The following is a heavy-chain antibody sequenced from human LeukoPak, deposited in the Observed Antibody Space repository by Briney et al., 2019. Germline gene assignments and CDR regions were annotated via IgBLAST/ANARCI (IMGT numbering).Heavy chain of an antibody. Sequence: PSETLSLTCAVYGGSFSGYYGSWIRQPPGKGLEWIGQISHSGSTSYNPSLRSRVTISVDTSNNQFFLKLNSMTAADTAVYYCARHLLRGYTKDYWGQGTLVAVSS. CDR2: ISHSGST. V-gene: IGHV4-34*01. J-gene: IGHJ4*02. CDR1: GGSFSGYY. D-gene: IGHD5-12*01. CDR3: ARHLLRGYTKDY.